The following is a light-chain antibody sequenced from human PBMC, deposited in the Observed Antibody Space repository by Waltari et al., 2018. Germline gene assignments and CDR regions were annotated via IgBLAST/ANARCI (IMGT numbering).Light chain of an antibody. CDR2: STN. J-gene: IGLJ1*01. Sequence: QSALTQPPSASGTPGQRVPISCSGRRSNLGSNTVSWYQQVPGMAPKFLISSTNERPSGVPGRFSVSKSGSSASLAISALQSEDEADYYCAAWDDSLNGYVFGTGTTVTV. CDR3: AAWDDSLNGYV. V-gene: IGLV1-44*01. CDR1: RSNLGSNT.